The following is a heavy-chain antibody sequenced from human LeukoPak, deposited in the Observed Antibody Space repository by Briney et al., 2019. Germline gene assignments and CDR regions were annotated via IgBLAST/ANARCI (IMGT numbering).Heavy chain of an antibody. Sequence: SETLSLTCSVSGDSISSFSYYWTWIRQPPGKGLEYIGSIYYSGTAYYSPSLRSRVVISADTSKNLFSLRLSSLTAADTAVYYCARVLEGSSGQHWYFDLWGRGTLVTVSS. V-gene: IGHV4-39*02. CDR3: ARVLEGSSGQHWYFDL. J-gene: IGHJ2*01. D-gene: IGHD6-19*01. CDR2: IYYSGTA. CDR1: GDSISSFSYY.